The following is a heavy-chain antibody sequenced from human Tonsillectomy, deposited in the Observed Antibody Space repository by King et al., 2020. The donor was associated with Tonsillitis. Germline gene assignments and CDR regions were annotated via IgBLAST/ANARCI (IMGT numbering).Heavy chain of an antibody. CDR3: ARYPALFHTTGWYGGGMDV. D-gene: IGHD6-19*01. J-gene: IGHJ6*02. Sequence: VQLVESGGGLVQPGGSLRVSCAASGFTFSSYWMTWVRQAPGKGLEWVANIKQDGSEKYYVDSVKGRFTISRDNAKNSLYLQMSSLRAEDTAVYYCARYPALFHTTGWYGGGMDVWGQGTTVTVSS. CDR1: GFTFSSYW. V-gene: IGHV3-7*03. CDR2: IKQDGSEK.